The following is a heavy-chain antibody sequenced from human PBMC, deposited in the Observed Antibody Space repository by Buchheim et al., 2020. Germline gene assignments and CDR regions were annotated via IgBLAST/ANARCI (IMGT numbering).Heavy chain of an antibody. CDR2: IYHTGST. CDR1: GGSITSSHW. D-gene: IGHD2-2*01. CDR3: ARDPSSSATFDS. V-gene: IGHV4-4*02. Sequence: QVQLQESGPGLVKPSGTLSLTCAVSGGSITSSHWWTWVRQPPGKGLEWIGEIYHTGSTNYRPSLASRVTILLDRSKNQFSLTLRSVTAADTGFYYCARDPSSSATFDSWGQGTL. J-gene: IGHJ5*01.